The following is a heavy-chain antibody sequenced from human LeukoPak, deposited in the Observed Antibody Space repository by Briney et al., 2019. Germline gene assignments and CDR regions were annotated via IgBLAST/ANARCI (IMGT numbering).Heavy chain of an antibody. Sequence: SETLSLTXAVYGGSFSGYYWSWIRQPPGKGLEWIGEINHSGSTNYNPSLKSRVTISVDTSKNQFSLKLSSVTAADTAVYYCARGGIAAAGTGYNWFDPWGQGTLVTVSS. CDR1: GGSFSGYY. J-gene: IGHJ5*02. V-gene: IGHV4-34*01. D-gene: IGHD6-13*01. CDR2: INHSGST. CDR3: ARGGIAAAGTGYNWFDP.